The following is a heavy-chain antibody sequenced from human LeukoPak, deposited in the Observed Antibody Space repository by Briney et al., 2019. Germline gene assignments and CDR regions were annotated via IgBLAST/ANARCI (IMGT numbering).Heavy chain of an antibody. Sequence: RGSLRLSCATSGLTFTNAWMSWFRQAPGKGLEWVGRIKSKTDGGTSDYAASVQGRFTISRDDSKNTLYLQMNSLKIEDTAVYYCATDPGEWEPIWGQGTMVTVSS. CDR3: ATDPGEWEPI. J-gene: IGHJ3*02. CDR1: GLTFTNAW. CDR2: IKSKTDGGTS. V-gene: IGHV3-15*01. D-gene: IGHD1-26*01.